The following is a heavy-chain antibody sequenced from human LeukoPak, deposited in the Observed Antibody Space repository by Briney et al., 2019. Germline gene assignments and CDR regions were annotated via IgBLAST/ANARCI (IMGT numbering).Heavy chain of an antibody. D-gene: IGHD6-13*01. CDR2: IYYSGST. V-gene: IGHV4-59*01. J-gene: IGHJ6*03. Sequence: PSETLSLTCTVSGGSISGYYWSWIRQPPGKGLEWIGYIYYSGSTNYNPSLKSRVTISVDTSKNQFSLKLSSVTAADTAVYYCARDRMEGYSSSWTRAYYYMDVWGKGTTVTVSS. CDR1: GGSISGYY. CDR3: ARDRMEGYSSSWTRAYYYMDV.